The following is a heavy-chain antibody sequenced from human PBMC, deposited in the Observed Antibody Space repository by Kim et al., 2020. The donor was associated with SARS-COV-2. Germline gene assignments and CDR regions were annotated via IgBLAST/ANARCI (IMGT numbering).Heavy chain of an antibody. V-gene: IGHV4-4*02. CDR2: IYHSGST. CDR1: GGSISSSNW. J-gene: IGHJ6*02. Sequence: SETLSLTCAVSGGSISSSNWWSWVRQPPGKGLEWIGEIYHSGSTNYNPSLKSRVTISVDKSKNQFSLKLSSVTAADTAVYYCARDFNDYVWGSYRYRDSLQGMDVWGQGTTVTVSS. CDR3: ARDFNDYVWGSYRYRDSLQGMDV. D-gene: IGHD3-16*02.